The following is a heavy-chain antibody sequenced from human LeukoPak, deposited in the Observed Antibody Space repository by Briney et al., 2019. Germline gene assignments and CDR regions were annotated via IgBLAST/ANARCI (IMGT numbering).Heavy chain of an antibody. V-gene: IGHV3-43*02. CDR3: AKNNYGYEDY. CDR2: ISGDGGST. Sequence: SGGSLRLSCAASGXTFDDFAMHWVRQAPGKGLEWVSLISGDGGSTSYTDSVKGRFTISRDNSKDSLYLQMNSLRTEDTALYYCAKNNYGYEDYWGQGALVTVSS. J-gene: IGHJ4*02. D-gene: IGHD1/OR15-1a*01. CDR1: GXTFDDFA.